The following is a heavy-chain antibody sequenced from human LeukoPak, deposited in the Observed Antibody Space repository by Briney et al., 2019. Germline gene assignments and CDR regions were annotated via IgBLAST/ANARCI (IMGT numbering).Heavy chain of an antibody. J-gene: IGHJ4*02. CDR1: EDSISDYY. CDR3: ARRWRGATIPIDY. V-gene: IGHV4-59*08. CDR2: FHNSGTS. D-gene: IGHD5-12*01. Sequence: SETLSLACAVSEDSISDYYRGWIRQPPGKGQEWIGYFHNSGTSTYNPSLKSRVTISADTSKNQFSLKLSSVTAADTAVYYCARRWRGATIPIDYWGQGTLVTVSS.